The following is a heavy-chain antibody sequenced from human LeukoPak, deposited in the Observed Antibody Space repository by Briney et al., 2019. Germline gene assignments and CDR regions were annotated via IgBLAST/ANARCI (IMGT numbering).Heavy chain of an antibody. CDR1: GFTFDEYG. Sequence: GGSLRLSCAASGFTFDEYGMRWVRQAPGKGLEWVSSINWDGGSTAYADSVQGRFTISRDNAKNSLHLQMKSLRAEDTALYYCARDSFSGSSLDYWGQGTLVTVSS. CDR2: INWDGGST. J-gene: IGHJ4*02. D-gene: IGHD1-26*01. V-gene: IGHV3-20*04. CDR3: ARDSFSGSSLDY.